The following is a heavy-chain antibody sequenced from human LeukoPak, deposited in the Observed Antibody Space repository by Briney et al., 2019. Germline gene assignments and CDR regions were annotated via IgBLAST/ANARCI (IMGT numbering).Heavy chain of an antibody. D-gene: IGHD6-13*01. CDR2: IYYSGST. J-gene: IGHJ4*02. V-gene: IGHV4-39*01. CDR1: GGSISSSSYY. CDR3: AAQQVVRFDY. Sequence: SETLSLTCTVSGGSISSSSYYWGWIRQPPGKGLEWIGSIYYSGSTYYNPSLKSRVTISVDTSKNQFSLKLSSVTAADTAVYYCAAQQVVRFDYWGQGNLVTVSS.